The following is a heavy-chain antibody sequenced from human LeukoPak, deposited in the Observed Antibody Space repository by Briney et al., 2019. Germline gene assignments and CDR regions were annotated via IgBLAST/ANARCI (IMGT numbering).Heavy chain of an antibody. CDR2: INPNSGGT. CDR1: GYTFTGYY. Sequence: ASVKVSCKASGYTFTGYYMHWVRQAPGQGLEWMGWINPNSGGTNYAQKFQGRVTMTRDTSISTAYMELSRLRSDDTAVYYCARPVVVAATNYNWFDPWGQGTLVTVS. CDR3: ARPVVVAATNYNWFDP. J-gene: IGHJ5*02. D-gene: IGHD2-15*01. V-gene: IGHV1-2*02.